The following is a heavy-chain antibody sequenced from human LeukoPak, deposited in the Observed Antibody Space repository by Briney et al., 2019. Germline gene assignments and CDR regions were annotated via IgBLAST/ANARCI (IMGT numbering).Heavy chain of an antibody. V-gene: IGHV4-4*02. D-gene: IGHD6-13*01. J-gene: IGHJ4*02. Sequence: SGTLSLTCAVSGGSISSSNWWSWVRQPPGKGLEWIGEIYHSGSTNYNPSLKSRVTISVDKSKNQFSLKLSSVTAADTAVYYCARLGIAAAGTHFDYWGQGTLVTVSS. CDR3: ARLGIAAAGTHFDY. CDR2: IYHSGST. CDR1: GGSISSSNW.